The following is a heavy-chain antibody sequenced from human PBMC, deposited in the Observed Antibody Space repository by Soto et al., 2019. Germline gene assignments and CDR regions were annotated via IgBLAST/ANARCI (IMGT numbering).Heavy chain of an antibody. D-gene: IGHD2-15*01. J-gene: IGHJ4*02. Sequence: QVQLVQSGAEVKKPGASVKVSCKVSGYTLTELSMHWVRQAPGTGREWMGGFDPEDGETIYAQKFQGRVTMTDDTSTDTSNMELSRLRSEDTAVDYCATLGNMDCSGGSGYCGYWGQGSLVTVSS. CDR2: FDPEDGET. CDR3: ATLGNMDCSGGSGYCGY. CDR1: GYTLTELS. V-gene: IGHV1-24*01.